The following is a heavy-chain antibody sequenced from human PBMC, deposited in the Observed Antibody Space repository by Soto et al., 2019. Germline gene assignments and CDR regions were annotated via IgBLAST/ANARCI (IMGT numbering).Heavy chain of an antibody. D-gene: IGHD3-22*01. CDR3: ARGYSSGYLGNWFDP. J-gene: IGHJ5*02. CDR1: GGSISSYY. CDR2: IYYSGST. V-gene: IGHV4-59*12. Sequence: PSETLCLTCTVSGGSISSYYWSWIRQPPGKGLEWIGYIYYSGSTNYNPSLKSRVTISGDTSKNQFSLKLSSVTAADTAVYYCARGYSSGYLGNWFDPWGQGTLVTVSS.